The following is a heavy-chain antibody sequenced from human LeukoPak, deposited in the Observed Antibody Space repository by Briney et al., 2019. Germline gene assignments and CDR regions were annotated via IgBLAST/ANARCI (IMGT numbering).Heavy chain of an antibody. CDR3: TREGGSGWAPFDY. CDR1: GYILSDFG. V-gene: IGHV1-18*01. D-gene: IGHD6-19*01. J-gene: IGHJ4*02. Sequence: ASVKVSCKASGYILSDFGINWVRQAPGQGLEWVGWVTAFTDDTKSAQKFQGRVAMTTDTSTNTAYLELRSLRSDDTAVYFCTREGGSGWAPFDYWGQGTLVTVSS. CDR2: VTAFTDDT.